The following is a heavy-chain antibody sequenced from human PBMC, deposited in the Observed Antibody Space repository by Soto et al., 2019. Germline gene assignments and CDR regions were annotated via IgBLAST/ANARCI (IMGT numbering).Heavy chain of an antibody. J-gene: IGHJ5*02. Sequence: PXGRLCSTGSVYGGSVSGYYWSWIRQPPGKGLEWIGEINHSGSTNYNPSLKSRVTISVDTSKNQFSLKLSSVTAADTAVYYCARAHADYYDSSGYYYWFDPWGQGTLVTVYS. CDR3: ARAHADYYDSSGYYYWFDP. CDR2: INHSGST. D-gene: IGHD3-22*01. V-gene: IGHV4-34*01. CDR1: GGSVSGYY.